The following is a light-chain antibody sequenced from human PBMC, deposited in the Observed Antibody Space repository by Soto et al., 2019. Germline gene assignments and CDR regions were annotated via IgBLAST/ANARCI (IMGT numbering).Light chain of an antibody. J-gene: IGKJ4*01. CDR2: GAS. Sequence: EVVMTQSPATLPVSPGERATVPCRASQSVSNNLAWYQQKPGLAPRLLIYGASTRATGIPARFSGSGYGTEFTLSISSLQSEDFAVYYCQQYHKWPLTFGGGTKV. CDR1: QSVSNN. CDR3: QQYHKWPLT. V-gene: IGKV3-15*01.